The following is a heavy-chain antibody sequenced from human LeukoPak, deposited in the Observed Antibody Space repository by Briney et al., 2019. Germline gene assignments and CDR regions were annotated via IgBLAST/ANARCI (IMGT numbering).Heavy chain of an antibody. Sequence: SETLSLTCTVSGGSISSSSYYWGWIRQPPGKGLEWIGSIYYSGSTYYNPSLESRVTISVDTSKNQFSLKLSSVTAADTAVYYCARYHFWSGSVFDYWGQGTLVTVSS. J-gene: IGHJ4*02. CDR2: IYYSGST. V-gene: IGHV4-39*01. CDR3: ARYHFWSGSVFDY. D-gene: IGHD3-3*01. CDR1: GGSISSSSYY.